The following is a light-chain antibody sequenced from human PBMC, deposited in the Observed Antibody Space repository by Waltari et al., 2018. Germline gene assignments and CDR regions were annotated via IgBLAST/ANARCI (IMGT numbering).Light chain of an antibody. J-gene: IGLJ3*02. CDR3: QTGGHGTWV. Sequence: QLVLTQSPSASASLGASVKLTCTLRSGYSSNVIAWLPQQPEKGPRYLMKVNSDGSHSKGDKIPDRFSGSSSGAEHFLTISSLQSEDEADYYCQTGGHGTWVFGGGTKLTVL. CDR2: VNSDGSH. V-gene: IGLV4-69*01. CDR1: SGYSSNV.